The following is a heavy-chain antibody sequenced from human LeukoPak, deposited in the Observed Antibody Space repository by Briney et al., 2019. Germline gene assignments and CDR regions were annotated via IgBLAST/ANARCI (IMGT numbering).Heavy chain of an antibody. D-gene: IGHD6-19*01. CDR3: ARVGDQWLLQYYFDY. J-gene: IGHJ4*02. Sequence: SGTLSLTCAVCGYSIRSGYYWAWIRQPPGRGLQWVGSIFHSGSTYCNPSLKSPVTISVDRSKNQYSMKLSSETAADTAVYYCARVGDQWLLQYYFDYWGQGTLVTVSS. CDR2: IFHSGST. CDR1: GYSIRSGYY. V-gene: IGHV4-38-2*01.